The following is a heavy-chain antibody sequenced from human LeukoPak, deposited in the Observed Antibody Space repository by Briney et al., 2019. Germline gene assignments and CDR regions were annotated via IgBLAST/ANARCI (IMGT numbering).Heavy chain of an antibody. CDR3: ARKGGYSSGYYY. D-gene: IGHD3-22*01. J-gene: IGHJ4*02. CDR1: GFTCSDYW. CDR2: IKQDGSEK. Sequence: WGSLRRSCAASGFTCSDYWMTWVRQAPGKGLEWVANIKQDGSEKDYVDSVRGRFTISRDNAKNSLYLQTDSLRVEDTAVYYCARKGGYSSGYYYWGQGTLVTVSS. V-gene: IGHV3-7*01.